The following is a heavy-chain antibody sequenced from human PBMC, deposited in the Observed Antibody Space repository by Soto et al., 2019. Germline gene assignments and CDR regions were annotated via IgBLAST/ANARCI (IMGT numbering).Heavy chain of an antibody. Sequence: SETVDITCTGFGGGSSRYHWSGIRKRPGKGLEWIGYIYYSGSTNYNPSLKSRVTISVDTSKNQFSLKLSSVTAADTAVYYCARVTSGFGEFYYYYYGMDVWGQGTTVT. D-gene: IGHD3-10*01. CDR1: GGGSSRYH. V-gene: IGHV4-59*01. J-gene: IGHJ6*02. CDR3: ARVTSGFGEFYYYYYGMDV. CDR2: IYYSGST.